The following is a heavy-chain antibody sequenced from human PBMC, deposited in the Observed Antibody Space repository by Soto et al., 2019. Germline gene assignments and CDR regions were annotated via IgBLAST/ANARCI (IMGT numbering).Heavy chain of an antibody. Sequence: TGGSLRLSCAASGFTFRSYSMNWVRQAPGKGLERVSYISSSNSTIYYADNVKGRFTISRDNAKNSLYLQMNSLRAEDTAVYYCASELIAARPSGDFDFWGPGTLVTVSS. V-gene: IGHV3-48*01. CDR1: GFTFRSYS. CDR2: ISSSNSTI. CDR3: ASELIAARPSGDFDF. J-gene: IGHJ4*02. D-gene: IGHD6-6*01.